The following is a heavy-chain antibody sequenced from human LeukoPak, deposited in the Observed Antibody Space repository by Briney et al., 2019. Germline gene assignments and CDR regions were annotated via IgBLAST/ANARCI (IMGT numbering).Heavy chain of an antibody. V-gene: IGHV5-51*01. J-gene: IGHJ4*02. Sequence: GESLQISCKGSGYRFTSYWIGWVRPMPGKGLGWMGIIYPGDSDTRYSPSFQGQVTISADKSISTAYLQWSSLKASDTAMYYCARPTMVRGAPSGLDYWGQGTLVTVSS. CDR2: IYPGDSDT. CDR3: ARPTMVRGAPSGLDY. CDR1: GYRFTSYW. D-gene: IGHD3-10*01.